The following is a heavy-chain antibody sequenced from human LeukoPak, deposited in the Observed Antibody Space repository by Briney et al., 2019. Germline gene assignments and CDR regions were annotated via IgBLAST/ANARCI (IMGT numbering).Heavy chain of an antibody. CDR1: GFTLSSYW. J-gene: IGHJ4*02. V-gene: IGHV3-74*01. Sequence: GGSLRLSCAASGFTLSSYWMHWVRQAPGKGLGWVSRINSDGSITSYADSVKGRFTISRDNAKKTPYLQMNRLRAEGTAVSYIATPTGSGSYLAFDYWGQGTLVTVSS. D-gene: IGHD1-26*01. CDR2: INSDGSIT. CDR3: ATPTGSGSYLAFDY.